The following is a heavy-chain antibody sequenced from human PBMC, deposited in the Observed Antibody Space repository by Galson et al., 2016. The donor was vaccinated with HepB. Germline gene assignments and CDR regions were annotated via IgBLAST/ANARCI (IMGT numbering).Heavy chain of an antibody. D-gene: IGHD3-22*01. CDR2: XKPDXXXK. Sequence: SLRLSCAASGFTFTTXXMSXXXQAXXXGLXXVAXXKPDXXXKXXXDSXXGRFAIXRDNAKNSLXLQMXSLRAEDTAVYYCAQYYYDSSGYVEYFQDWGQGSRXTVSS. V-gene: IGHV3-7*03. CDR1: GFTFTTXX. J-gene: IGHJ1*01. CDR3: AQYYYDSSGYVEYFQD.